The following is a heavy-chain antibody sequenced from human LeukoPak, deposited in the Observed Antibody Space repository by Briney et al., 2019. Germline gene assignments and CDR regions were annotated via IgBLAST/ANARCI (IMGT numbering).Heavy chain of an antibody. CDR1: GDSVSTYY. J-gene: IGHJ5*02. D-gene: IGHD6-13*01. CDR2: VYNTGTT. Sequence: SETLSLTCTVSGDSVSTYYWSWIRQPPGAGLEWIAFVYNTGTTKYNPSLQSRLTTSVDTSKNQLSLRLSSVTAADTAVYYCARHKRTTAAGTVGFDAWGQGTLVTVSS. V-gene: IGHV4-59*08. CDR3: ARHKRTTAAGTVGFDA.